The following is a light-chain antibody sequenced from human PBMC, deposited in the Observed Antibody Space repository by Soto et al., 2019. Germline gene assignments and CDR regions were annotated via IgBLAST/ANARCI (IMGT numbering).Light chain of an antibody. Sequence: QSALTQLPSASATPGQRVTISCSGSSSSIGANRVSWYQQVPRTAPKLLIYGDDRRPSGVPDRFSGSKSGTSASLAISGLQSEDEADYYCGSWDDSLDVFVFGTGTNVTVL. CDR3: GSWDDSLDVFV. CDR1: SSSIGANR. V-gene: IGLV1-44*01. J-gene: IGLJ1*01. CDR2: GDD.